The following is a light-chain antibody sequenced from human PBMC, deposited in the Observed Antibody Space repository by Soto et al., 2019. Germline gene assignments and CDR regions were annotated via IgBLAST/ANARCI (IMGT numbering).Light chain of an antibody. Sequence: EIVLTQSPGSLSLSPGEGDTLSCRASQTVTSNYLAWYQQKPGQAPRLLIYGASSRATGIPDRFSGSGSGTDFTLTISRLEPEDFTVYYCQQYGSSPWTFGQGTKVDNK. CDR2: GAS. CDR3: QQYGSSPWT. V-gene: IGKV3-20*01. CDR1: QTVTSNY. J-gene: IGKJ1*01.